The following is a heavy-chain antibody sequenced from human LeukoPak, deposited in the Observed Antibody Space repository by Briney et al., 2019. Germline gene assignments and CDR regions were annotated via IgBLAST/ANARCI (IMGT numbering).Heavy chain of an antibody. CDR1: GFTFSSYA. V-gene: IGHV3-23*01. D-gene: IGHD3-3*01. CDR2: ISCSGGST. CDR3: SVGLWSGSWSMDV. J-gene: IGHJ6*02. Sequence: GGSLRLSCAASGFTFSSYAMSWVRQAPGKGLEWVSAISCSGGSTYYADSVKGRFTISRDNSKNTLYLQMNSLRAEDTAVYYCSVGLWSGSWSMDVWGQGTTVTVSS.